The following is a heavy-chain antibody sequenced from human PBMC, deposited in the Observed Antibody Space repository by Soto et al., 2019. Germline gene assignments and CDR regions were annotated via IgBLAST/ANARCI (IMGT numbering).Heavy chain of an antibody. V-gene: IGHV1-8*01. CDR1: GYPFTDYD. D-gene: IGHD5-12*01. CDR2: INSYSGNT. CDR3: TGAPVAIGDDFDY. J-gene: IGHJ4*02. Sequence: QVQLVQSGAEVKKPGASVKVSCKASGYPFTDYDINWVRQAPGQGLEWMGWINSYSGNTGYAQKFRGRVTMTSDTSLPSTYLELSSLTSDDTAVYYCTGAPVAIGDDFDYWGQGTLVTVSS.